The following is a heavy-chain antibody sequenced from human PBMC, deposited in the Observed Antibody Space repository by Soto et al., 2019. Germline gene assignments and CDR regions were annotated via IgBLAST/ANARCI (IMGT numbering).Heavy chain of an antibody. Sequence: GGALKISCKGSGYSFTRYWIGWVRQMPGKGLEWMGIIYPGDSDTRYSPSFQGQVTISADKSISTAYLQWSSLKASDTAMYYCARLGIAVAGTSSFDYWGQGTLVTVSS. CDR1: GYSFTRYW. CDR3: ARLGIAVAGTSSFDY. D-gene: IGHD6-19*01. V-gene: IGHV5-51*01. J-gene: IGHJ4*02. CDR2: IYPGDSDT.